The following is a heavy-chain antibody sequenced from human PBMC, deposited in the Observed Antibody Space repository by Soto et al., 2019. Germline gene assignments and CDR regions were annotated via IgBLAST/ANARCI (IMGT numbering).Heavy chain of an antibody. CDR3: GRLEGLATISYYFDY. CDR2: VYYSGST. J-gene: IGHJ4*02. V-gene: IGHV4-39*01. Sequence: SETLSLTCTISGGSVSSSSYSWGWVRQPPGKGMEWIGSVYYSGSTYYNPSLESRVTISVDKSKNQFSLRLISLSAADTAVYYCGRLEGLATISYYFDYWGQGALVTVSS. D-gene: IGHD3-9*01. CDR1: GGSVSSSSYS.